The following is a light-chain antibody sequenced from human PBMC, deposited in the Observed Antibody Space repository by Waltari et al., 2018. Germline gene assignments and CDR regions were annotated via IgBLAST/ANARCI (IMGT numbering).Light chain of an antibody. J-gene: IGLJ1*01. CDR3: YSSDTTGLRV. V-gene: IGLV3-10*01. CDR2: EDT. Sequence: SYELTQTPSVSVSPGQTARITCSGHELPRKYAYWFQQKSGQAPRLVIYEDTKRPSGIPGRFSGSSSGTVATWTITGAQVDDEADYYCYSSDTTGLRVFGGGTTVVVL. CDR1: ELPRKY.